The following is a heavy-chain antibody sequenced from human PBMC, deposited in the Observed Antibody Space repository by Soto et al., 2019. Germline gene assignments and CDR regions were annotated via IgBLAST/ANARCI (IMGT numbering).Heavy chain of an antibody. CDR2: ISSSSSYI. Sequence: GGSLRLSCAASGFTFSSYSMNWVRQAPGKGLEWVSSISSSSSYIYYADSVKGRFTISRDNAKNSLYLQMNSLRAEDTAVYYCARDPGFGGTRRRYYYMDVWGKGTTVTVSS. J-gene: IGHJ6*03. CDR3: ARDPGFGGTRRRYYYMDV. V-gene: IGHV3-21*01. D-gene: IGHD2-15*01. CDR1: GFTFSSYS.